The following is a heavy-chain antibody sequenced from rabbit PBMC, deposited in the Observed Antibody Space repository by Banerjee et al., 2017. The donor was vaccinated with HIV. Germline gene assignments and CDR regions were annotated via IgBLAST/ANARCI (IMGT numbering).Heavy chain of an antibody. CDR1: GFSFSSSYW. V-gene: IGHV1S45*01. CDR3: AEDTYGYTYFNL. D-gene: IGHD6-1*01. CDR2: IYVGSSGST. J-gene: IGHJ4*01. Sequence: QEQVVESGGGLVTLGGSLTLTCKASGFSFSSSYWMSWVRQAPGKGLEWIGCIYVGSSGSTYYANWAKGRFTISKTSSTTVTLQMTSLTAADTATYFCAEDTYGYTYFNLWGQGTLVTVS.